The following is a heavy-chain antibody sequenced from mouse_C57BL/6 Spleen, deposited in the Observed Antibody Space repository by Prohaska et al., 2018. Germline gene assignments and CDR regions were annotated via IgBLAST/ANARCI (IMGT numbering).Heavy chain of an antibody. CDR3: ATTVVAPLDYAMDY. J-gene: IGHJ4*01. CDR2: IDPNRGGT. V-gene: IGHV1-72*01. D-gene: IGHD1-1*01. Sequence: QVQLQQPGAELAKPGAAVKLSCKASGYTFTSYWMHWVQQTPGRCLEWSGRIDPNRGGTKYKEKFKSKAILTVDKPASTAYMQLSSLTSEESAVYYCATTVVAPLDYAMDYWGQGTSVTGSS. CDR1: GYTFTSYW.